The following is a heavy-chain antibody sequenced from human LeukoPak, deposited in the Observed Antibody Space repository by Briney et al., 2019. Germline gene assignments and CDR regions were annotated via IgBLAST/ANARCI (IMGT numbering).Heavy chain of an antibody. V-gene: IGHV2-5*01. D-gene: IGHD5-18*01. CDR3: AHRLDSYGLRGPYYYFDY. Sequence: SGPTLVKPTQTLTLTCTFSGFSLSTSGVGVGWIRQPPGKALEWLALIYWNDDKRYSPSLKSRLTITKDTSKNQVVLTMTNMDPVDTATYYCAHRLDSYGLRGPYYYFDYWGQGTLVTVSS. CDR2: IYWNDDK. CDR1: GFSLSTSGVG. J-gene: IGHJ4*02.